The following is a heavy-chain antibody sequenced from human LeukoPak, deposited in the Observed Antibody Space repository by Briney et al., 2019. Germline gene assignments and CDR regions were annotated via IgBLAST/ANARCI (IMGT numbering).Heavy chain of an antibody. D-gene: IGHD6-13*01. J-gene: IGHJ4*02. V-gene: IGHV1-2*02. Sequence: ASVKVSCKASGYTFTGYYMHWVRQAPGQGLEWMGWINPNSGGTNYAQKFQVRGTMTRDTSISTAYMELSRLRSDATAVYYCARSAESSSWVEFDYWGQGTLVTVSS. CDR1: GYTFTGYY. CDR2: INPNSGGT. CDR3: ARSAESSSWVEFDY.